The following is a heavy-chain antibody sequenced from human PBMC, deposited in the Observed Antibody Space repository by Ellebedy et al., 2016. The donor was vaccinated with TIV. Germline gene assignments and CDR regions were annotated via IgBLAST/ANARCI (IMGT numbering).Heavy chain of an antibody. Sequence: SETLSLTXTVSGGSISTTGHYWGWIRQPPGKGLEWIGSIYYRGNTYHKPSLQSRVTFSVDTSKNQFSLKLTSVTAADSAMYYCARRGSVAGNPIFDYWGQGTLVTVSS. J-gene: IGHJ4*02. CDR1: GGSISTTGHY. D-gene: IGHD6-19*01. CDR3: ARRGSVAGNPIFDY. V-gene: IGHV4-39*01. CDR2: IYYRGNT.